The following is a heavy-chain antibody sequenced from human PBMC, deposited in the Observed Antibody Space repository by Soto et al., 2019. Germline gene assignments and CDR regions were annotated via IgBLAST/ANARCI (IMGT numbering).Heavy chain of an antibody. V-gene: IGHV1-18*01. CDR3: ARGGTPIDY. Sequence: QVQLVQSGAEVKKPGASVKVSCKASGYTFTNFGIIWVRQAPGQGLEWMGWISAYNGNTNYAQNFQGRVTMTTDTSPRTAYMELGGLGSDDTAVYYCARGGTPIDYWAQGTLVTVSS. CDR1: GYTFTNFG. J-gene: IGHJ4*02. CDR2: ISAYNGNT. D-gene: IGHD3-16*01.